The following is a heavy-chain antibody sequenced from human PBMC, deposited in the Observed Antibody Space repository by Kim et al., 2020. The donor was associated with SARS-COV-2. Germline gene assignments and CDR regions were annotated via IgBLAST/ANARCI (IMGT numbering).Heavy chain of an antibody. CDR1: GGSISSYY. CDR3: ARDGAAGTDDAFDI. CDR2: IYYSGST. D-gene: IGHD6-13*01. Sequence: SETLSLTCTVSGGSISSYYWSWIRQPPGKGLEWIGYIYYSGSTNYNPSLKSRVTISVDTSKNQFSLKLSSVTTADTAVYYCARDGAAGTDDAFDIWGQG. V-gene: IGHV4-59*01. J-gene: IGHJ3*02.